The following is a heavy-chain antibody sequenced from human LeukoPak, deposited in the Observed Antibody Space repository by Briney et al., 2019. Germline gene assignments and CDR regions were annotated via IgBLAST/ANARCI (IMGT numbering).Heavy chain of an antibody. Sequence: PGGSLRLSCAASGFTFSSYSMNWVRQAPGKGLEWVSYISSSSSTIYYADSVKGRFTISRDNAKNSLYLQMNSLRAEDTAVYYCARDLGLDGDWGQGTLVTVPS. CDR1: GFTFSSYS. CDR3: ARDLGLDGD. CDR2: ISSSSSTI. V-gene: IGHV3-48*01. J-gene: IGHJ4*02. D-gene: IGHD2-2*03.